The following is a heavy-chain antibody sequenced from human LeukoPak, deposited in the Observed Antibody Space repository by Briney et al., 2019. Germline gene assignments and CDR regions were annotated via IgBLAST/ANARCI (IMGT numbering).Heavy chain of an antibody. J-gene: IGHJ2*01. D-gene: IGHD7-27*01. CDR2: ISTASNA. CDR1: GFTFRAYD. CDR3: ARELGIEGYWYFDL. V-gene: IGHV3-13*01. Sequence: GGSLRLSCAASGFTFRAYDMHWVRQVAGKGLERVSAISTASNAHYAASVQGRFTIFRANAENSLYLQMNSLSAEDTAVYYCARELGIEGYWYFDLWGRGTLVTVSS.